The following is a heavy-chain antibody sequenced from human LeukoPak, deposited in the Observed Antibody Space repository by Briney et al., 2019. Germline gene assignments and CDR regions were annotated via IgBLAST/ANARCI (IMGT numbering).Heavy chain of an antibody. CDR3: AGGSGWYSPDY. J-gene: IGHJ4*02. D-gene: IGHD6-19*01. Sequence: GGSLRLSCAASEFTFSGSVMHWVRQASGKGLEWVGRITSKPNNYATVYAASVKGRFTISSDDSKNTAYLQMNSLKTEDTAVYYCAGGSGWYSPDYWGQGTLVTVSS. V-gene: IGHV3-73*01. CDR2: ITSKPNNYAT. CDR1: EFTFSGSV.